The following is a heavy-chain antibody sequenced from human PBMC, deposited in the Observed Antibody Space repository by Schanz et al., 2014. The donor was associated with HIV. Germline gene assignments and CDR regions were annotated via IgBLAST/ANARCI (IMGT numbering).Heavy chain of an antibody. CDR1: GFTFSSYG. J-gene: IGHJ4*02. V-gene: IGHV3-33*03. CDR2: IWHDGRNK. CDR3: EKEGKPVVVDGPRH. D-gene: IGHD2-15*01. Sequence: QVQLVESGGGVVQPGRSLRLSCAASGFTFSSYGMHWVRQAPGKGLEWVAVIWHDGRNKNYADSVKGRFTVSRDNSKNTLYLQLDNVRAEDTAVYYCEKEGKPVVVDGPRHWGQGVLVTVSS.